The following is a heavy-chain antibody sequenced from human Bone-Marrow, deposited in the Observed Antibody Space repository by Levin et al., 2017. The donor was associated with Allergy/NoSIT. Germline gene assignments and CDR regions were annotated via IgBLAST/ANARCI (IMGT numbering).Heavy chain of an antibody. CDR1: GGSFSDFY. D-gene: IGHD3-16*01. CDR2: IYYTGTT. CDR3: AGGSYYYMDV. Sequence: SETLSLTCIVSGGSFSDFYWSWIRQPPGKGLEWIGYIYYTGTTNSNPSLKSRVTMSMATSKNQFSLKLTSLTAADSAVYYCAGGSYYYMDVWGRGTTVTVS. J-gene: IGHJ6*03. V-gene: IGHV4-59*01.